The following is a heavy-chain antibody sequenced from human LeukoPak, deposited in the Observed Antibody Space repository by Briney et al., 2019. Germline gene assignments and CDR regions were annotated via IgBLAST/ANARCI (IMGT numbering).Heavy chain of an antibody. V-gene: IGHV3-20*04. D-gene: IGHD6-13*01. Sequence: GGSLRLSCAASGFTFDDYGMSWVRQAPGKGLKGVSGINWNGGSTGYADSVKGRFTISRDNAKNSLYLQMNSLRAEDTALYYCARGTLKAAATDFDYWGQGTLVTVSS. J-gene: IGHJ4*02. CDR3: ARGTLKAAATDFDY. CDR2: INWNGGST. CDR1: GFTFDDYG.